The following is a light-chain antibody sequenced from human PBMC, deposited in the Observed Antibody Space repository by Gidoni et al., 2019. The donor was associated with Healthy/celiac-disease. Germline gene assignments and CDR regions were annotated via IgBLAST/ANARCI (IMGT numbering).Light chain of an antibody. J-gene: IGKJ5*01. CDR2: LGS. Sequence: DIVMTQSPLSLTVTPGEPASISCRSSQSLLHSNGYNYLDWYLQKQGQSPQLLIDLGSNRASGVPDRFSGSGSGTDFTLKISRVEAEDVGVYYCMQALQTPITFGQGTRLEIK. V-gene: IGKV2-28*01. CDR1: QSLLHSNGYNY. CDR3: MQALQTPIT.